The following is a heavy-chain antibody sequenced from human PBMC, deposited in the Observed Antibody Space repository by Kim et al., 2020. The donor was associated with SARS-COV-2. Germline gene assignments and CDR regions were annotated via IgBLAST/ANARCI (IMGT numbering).Heavy chain of an antibody. CDR2: T. D-gene: IGHD4-17*01. V-gene: IGHV1-18*01. J-gene: IGHJ4*02. CDR3: ARTAAVTRYFDY. Sequence: TNYAQKLQDRVTMTTDPSTNTAYMDLRSLRSDDTAVYYCARTAAVTRYFDYWGQGTLVTVSS.